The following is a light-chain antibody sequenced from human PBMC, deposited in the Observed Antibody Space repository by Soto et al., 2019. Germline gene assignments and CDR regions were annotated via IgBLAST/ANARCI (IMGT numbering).Light chain of an antibody. CDR3: QQYGSSPRT. J-gene: IGKJ1*01. Sequence: EIVVTQSPGTLSFSPGERATLSFRASQSVSSSYLAWYQQKPGQAPRLLIYGASSRATGIPDRFSGSGSGTDFTLTISRLEPEDFAVYYCQQYGSSPRTFGQGTKVDIK. CDR2: GAS. CDR1: QSVSSSY. V-gene: IGKV3-20*01.